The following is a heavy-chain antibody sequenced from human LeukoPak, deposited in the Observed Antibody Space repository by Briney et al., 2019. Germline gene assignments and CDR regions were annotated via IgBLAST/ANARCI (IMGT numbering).Heavy chain of an antibody. CDR1: GFTFSSYW. Sequence: GGSLRLSCAASGFTFSSYWMSWVRQAPGKGLEWVANTNEDGSKKYYLDSVKGRFTISRDNAKDSLDLQMNSMRADGTGVYYCARDGRDGYIDYWGQGTLVTVSS. V-gene: IGHV3-7*01. CDR2: TNEDGSKK. CDR3: ARDGRDGYIDY. J-gene: IGHJ4*02. D-gene: IGHD5-24*01.